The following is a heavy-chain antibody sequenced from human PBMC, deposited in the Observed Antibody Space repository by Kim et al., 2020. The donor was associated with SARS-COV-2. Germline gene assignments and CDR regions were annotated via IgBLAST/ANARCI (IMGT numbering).Heavy chain of an antibody. J-gene: IGHJ1*01. CDR1: GGSFSGYY. CDR2: INHSGST. D-gene: IGHD2-2*01. V-gene: IGHV4-34*01. Sequence: SETLSLTCAVYGGSFSGYYWSWIRQPPGKGLEWIGEINHSGSTNYNPSLKSRVTISVDTSKNQFSLKLSSVTAADTAVYYCAREGYCSSTSCSEYFQHWGQGTLVTVSS. CDR3: AREGYCSSTSCSEYFQH.